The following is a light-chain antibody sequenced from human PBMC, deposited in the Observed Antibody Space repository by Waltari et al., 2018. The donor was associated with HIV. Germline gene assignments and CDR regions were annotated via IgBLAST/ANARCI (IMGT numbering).Light chain of an antibody. CDR2: NNN. V-gene: IGLV1-44*01. Sequence: QSVLTQPPSASGTPGQRVTFSCSGSSSNIGSHPVDWYQKLPGTAPRPLIYNNNQRPSGVPDRFSGSKSGTSASLAISGLQSEDEADYYCAAWDDSLNGHVLFGGGTKLTVL. CDR3: AAWDDSLNGHVL. CDR1: SSNIGSHP. J-gene: IGLJ2*01.